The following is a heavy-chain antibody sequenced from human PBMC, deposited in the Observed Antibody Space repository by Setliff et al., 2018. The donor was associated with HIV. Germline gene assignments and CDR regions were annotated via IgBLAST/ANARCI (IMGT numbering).Heavy chain of an antibody. J-gene: IGHJ4*02. CDR3: AREGSPIYYFDY. Sequence: ASVKVSCKASGYTFIGDYMHWVRQAPGQGLEWMGWINPNSGGTNFAQKFQGRVTMTRDTSISTAYMEVSSLRSDDTAVYYCAREGSPIYYFDYWSQGTWSPSPQ. CDR1: GYTFIGDY. CDR2: INPNSGGT. V-gene: IGHV1-2*02. D-gene: IGHD3-10*01.